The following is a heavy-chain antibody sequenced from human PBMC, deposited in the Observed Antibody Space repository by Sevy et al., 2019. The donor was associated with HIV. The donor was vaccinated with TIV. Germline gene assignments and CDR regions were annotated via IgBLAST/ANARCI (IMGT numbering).Heavy chain of an antibody. V-gene: IGHV3-48*02. D-gene: IGHD1-26*01. Sequence: GGCLRLSCAASGFSFSSSSMNWLRQAPGKGLEWLAYITRDGKTKYYADFVKGRFTISRDNAQNSLFLQLNSLRDDDTAVYYCARDYSGSYYRFDLWGHGTLVTVSS. J-gene: IGHJ4*01. CDR1: GFSFSSSS. CDR3: ARDYSGSYYRFDL. CDR2: ITRDGKTK.